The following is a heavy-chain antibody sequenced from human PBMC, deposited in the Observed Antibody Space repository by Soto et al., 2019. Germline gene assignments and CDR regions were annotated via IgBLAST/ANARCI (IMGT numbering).Heavy chain of an antibody. Sequence: GESLKISCKGSGYSFAGYWITWVLQKPGKGLEWMGRIDPSDSQTYYSPSFRGHVTISVTKSITTVSLQWSSLRASDTAMYYCARQIYDSDTGPNFQYYFDSWGQGTPVTVSS. D-gene: IGHD3-22*01. V-gene: IGHV5-10-1*01. CDR1: GYSFAGYW. CDR2: IDPSDSQT. J-gene: IGHJ4*02. CDR3: ARQIYDSDTGPNFQYYFDS.